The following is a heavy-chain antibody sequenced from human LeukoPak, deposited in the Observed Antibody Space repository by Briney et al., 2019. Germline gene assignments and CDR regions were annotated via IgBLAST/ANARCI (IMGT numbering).Heavy chain of an antibody. J-gene: IGHJ6*02. D-gene: IGHD2-2*01. CDR3: ARHDPNQLQPHNGMDV. CDR1: GGSISSYY. CDR2: ISYSGST. Sequence: KTSETLSLTCTVSGGSISSYYWSWIRQPPGKGLEWIGYISYSGSTNYNPSLKSRVTISVDTSKNQFSLKLSSVTAADTAVYYCARHDPNQLQPHNGMDVWGQGTTVTVSS. V-gene: IGHV4-59*08.